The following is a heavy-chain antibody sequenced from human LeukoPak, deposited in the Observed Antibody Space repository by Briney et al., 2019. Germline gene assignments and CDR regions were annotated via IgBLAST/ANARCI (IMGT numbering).Heavy chain of an antibody. Sequence: ASVKVSCKASGGTFSSYAISWVRQAPGQGLEWMGWISAYNGNTNYAQKLQGRVTMTTDTSTSTAYMELRSLRSDDTAVYYCARRAVAGTEGYYYYGMDVWGQGTTVTVSS. CDR2: ISAYNGNT. CDR1: GGTFSSYA. V-gene: IGHV1-18*01. D-gene: IGHD6-19*01. J-gene: IGHJ6*02. CDR3: ARRAVAGTEGYYYYGMDV.